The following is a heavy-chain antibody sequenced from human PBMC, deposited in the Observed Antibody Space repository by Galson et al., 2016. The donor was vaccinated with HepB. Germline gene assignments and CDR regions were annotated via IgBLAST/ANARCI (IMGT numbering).Heavy chain of an antibody. D-gene: IGHD4-11*01. V-gene: IGHV3-74*01. CDR2: INGDGSST. CDR1: GFTFSKYW. Sequence: SLRLSCAASGFTFSKYWMHWVRQAPGKGLVWVSRINGDGSSTNYADSVKGRFTISRDNAKDTLYLQMNSLRAEDTAVYYCARVDYSNYVLRGKLPDYWGQGILVTASS. J-gene: IGHJ4*02. CDR3: ARVDYSNYVLRGKLPDY.